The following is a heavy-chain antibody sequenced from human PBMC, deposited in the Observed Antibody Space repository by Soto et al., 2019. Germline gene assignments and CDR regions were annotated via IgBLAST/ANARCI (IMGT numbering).Heavy chain of an antibody. V-gene: IGHV3-33*01. CDR2: IWYDGSNK. CDR3: ARGVTIFGVVISTYYYYMDV. J-gene: IGHJ6*03. D-gene: IGHD3-3*01. Sequence: QVQLVESGGGVVQPGRSLRLSCAASGFTFSSYGMHWVRQAPGKGLEWVAVIWYDGSNKYYADSVKGRFTISRDNSKNTLYLQMNSLRAEDTAVYYCARGVTIFGVVISTYYYYMDVWGKGTTVTVSS. CDR1: GFTFSSYG.